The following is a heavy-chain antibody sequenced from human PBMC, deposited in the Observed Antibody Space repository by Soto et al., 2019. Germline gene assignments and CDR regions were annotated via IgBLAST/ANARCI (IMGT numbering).Heavy chain of an antibody. CDR3: ASGGYDWYFDL. CDR1: GYTFNSYY. V-gene: IGHV1-46*02. J-gene: IGHJ2*01. Sequence: QVQLVQSGAEVKKPGASVKVSCKASGYTFNSYYIHWVRQAPGQGLEWMGIFNPSGVSTNYPQKLQGRVTLTRDTSTSTVYMELSSLRSEDTAIYYCASGGYDWYFDLWGRGTLVTVS. D-gene: IGHD5-18*01. CDR2: FNPSGVST.